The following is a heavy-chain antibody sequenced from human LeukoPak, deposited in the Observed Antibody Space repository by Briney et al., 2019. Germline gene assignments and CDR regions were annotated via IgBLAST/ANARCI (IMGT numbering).Heavy chain of an antibody. D-gene: IGHD2-15*01. Sequence: GGSLKLSCAASGFTFSSYWMHWVRQTPGRGLVWVARINTDGTIIDYADSVQGRFTISRDNAKNTLYLQMNSLRAEDTAVYYCARGSIAVVVAATPYDCWGQGTLVTVSS. CDR2: INTDGTII. CDR3: ARGSIAVVVAATPYDC. J-gene: IGHJ4*02. V-gene: IGHV3-74*01. CDR1: GFTFSSYW.